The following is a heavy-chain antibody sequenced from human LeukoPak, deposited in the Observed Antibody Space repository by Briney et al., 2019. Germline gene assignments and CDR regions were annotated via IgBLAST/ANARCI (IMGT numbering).Heavy chain of an antibody. D-gene: IGHD3-9*01. CDR3: ARGLPYYDILTGYYRY. Sequence: ASVKVSCKASGGTFSSYAISWVRQAPGQRLEWVGRIIPILGIANDAQKFQGRVTITADKSTSTAYMELSSLRSEDTAVYYCARGLPYYDILTGYYRYWGQGTLVTVSS. J-gene: IGHJ4*02. V-gene: IGHV1-69*04. CDR1: GGTFSSYA. CDR2: IIPILGIA.